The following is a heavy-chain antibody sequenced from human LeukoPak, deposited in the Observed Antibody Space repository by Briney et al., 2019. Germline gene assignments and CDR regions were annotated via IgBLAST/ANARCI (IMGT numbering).Heavy chain of an antibody. CDR3: ARHADDYGDYDPTPFDY. CDR1: GYSFTSYW. V-gene: IGHV5-51*01. CDR2: IYPGDSDT. Sequence: GESLKISCKGSGYSFTSYWIGWVRQMPGKGLEWMGIIYPGDSDTRYSPSFQGQVTISADKSISTAYLQWSSLKASDTAMYYCARHADDYGDYDPTPFDYWGQGTLVTVSS. J-gene: IGHJ4*02. D-gene: IGHD4-17*01.